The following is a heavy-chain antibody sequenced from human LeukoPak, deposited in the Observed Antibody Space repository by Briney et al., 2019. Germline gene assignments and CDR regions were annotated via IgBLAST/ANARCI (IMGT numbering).Heavy chain of an antibody. Sequence: ASVKVSCKASGYTFSSYDISWVRQATGQGLEWMGWMNPNSGNVGYAQKFQGRVTMTKNTSITTAYMELSSPRSEDTAVYYCARALSWTTESYYYMDVWGKGTTVAVSS. CDR3: ARALSWTTESYYYMDV. CDR2: MNPNSGNV. J-gene: IGHJ6*03. V-gene: IGHV1-8*01. CDR1: GYTFSSYD. D-gene: IGHD3/OR15-3a*01.